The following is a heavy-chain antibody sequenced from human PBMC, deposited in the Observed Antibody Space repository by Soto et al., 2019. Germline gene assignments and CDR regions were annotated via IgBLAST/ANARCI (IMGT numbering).Heavy chain of an antibody. CDR1: SGSITSGGFY. J-gene: IGHJ4*02. CDR2: IYYSGST. V-gene: IGHV4-30-4*08. D-gene: IGHD5-18*01. Sequence: PSETLSLSCAVPSGSITSGGFYWHWVRQRPGEGLEWIGYIYYSGSTYYNPSLKSRVTISVDTSKNQFSLKLSSVTAADTAVYYCASNSYGYTFYDYSGQGTLVTVSS. CDR3: ASNSYGYTFYDY.